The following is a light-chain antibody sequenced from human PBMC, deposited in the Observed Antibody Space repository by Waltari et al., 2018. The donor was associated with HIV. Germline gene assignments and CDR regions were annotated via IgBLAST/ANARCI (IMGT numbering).Light chain of an antibody. V-gene: IGLV1-44*01. CDR2: NNN. CDR1: SSNIGSIT. Sequence: QSVLTQPPSASGTPGQRVTISCSGSSSNIGSITVNWYQQLPGSAPILLIYNNNRRPSGVPDRFSGSKSGTSASLAISGLQSEDEADYYCAAWDDSLNGVIFGGGTKLTVL. J-gene: IGLJ2*01. CDR3: AAWDDSLNGVI.